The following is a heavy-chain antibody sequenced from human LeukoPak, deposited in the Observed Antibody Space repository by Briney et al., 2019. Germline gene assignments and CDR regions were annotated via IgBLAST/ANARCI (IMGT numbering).Heavy chain of an antibody. V-gene: IGHV1-2*02. J-gene: IGHJ4*02. CDR2: INPNSGGT. CDR3: ARTRAAAGLGY. Sequence: ASVKVSCKASGYTFTGYYMHWVRQAPGQGLEWMGWINPNSGGTNYAQKFQGRVTMTRDTSISTAYMELSSLRSEDTAVYCCARTRAAAGLGYWGQGTLVTVSS. D-gene: IGHD6-13*01. CDR1: GYTFTGYY.